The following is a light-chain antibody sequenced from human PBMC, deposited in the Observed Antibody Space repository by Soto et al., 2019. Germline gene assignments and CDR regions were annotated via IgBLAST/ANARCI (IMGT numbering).Light chain of an antibody. Sequence: VQMTQSPSSLSASVGDRVTITCRASQSIGNDLNWYQHKAGNAPKLLMFDASRLQSGVPSRFSGTGSGTDFTLTISSLQPEDFATYYCQQSYSTPRTFGQGTKLEIK. CDR1: QSIGND. J-gene: IGKJ2*01. CDR3: QQSYSTPRT. CDR2: DAS. V-gene: IGKV1-39*01.